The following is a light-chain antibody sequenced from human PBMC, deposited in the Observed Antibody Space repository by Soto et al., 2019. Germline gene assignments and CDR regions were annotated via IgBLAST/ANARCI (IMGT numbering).Light chain of an antibody. J-gene: IGLJ2*01. CDR3: CSYAGSSTLV. CDR1: SSDVGSYNL. CDR2: EVS. V-gene: IGLV2-23*02. Sequence: QSALTHPASVSGYPGQSITISCTGTSSDVGSYNLVSWYQQHPGKAPKLMIYEVSKRPSGVSNRFSGSKSGNTASLTISGLQAEDEADYYCCSYAGSSTLVFGGGTKVTVL.